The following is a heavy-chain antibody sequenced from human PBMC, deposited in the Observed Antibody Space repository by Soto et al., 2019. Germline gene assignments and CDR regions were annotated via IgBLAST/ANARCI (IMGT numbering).Heavy chain of an antibody. CDR1: GFTFSSYS. CDR2: ISSSSSYI. V-gene: IGHV3-21*01. D-gene: IGHD6-13*01. CDR3: ARESRASSSPYSSSWFLGVGFDP. J-gene: IGHJ5*02. Sequence: GGSLRLSCAASGFTFSSYSMNWVRQAPGKGLEWVSSISSSSSYIYYADSVKGRFTISRGNAKNSLYLQMNSLRAEDTAVYYCARESRASSSPYSSSWFLGVGFDPWGQGTLVTVSS.